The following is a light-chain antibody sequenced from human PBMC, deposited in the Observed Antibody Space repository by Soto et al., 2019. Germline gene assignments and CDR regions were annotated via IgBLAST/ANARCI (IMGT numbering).Light chain of an antibody. CDR3: QQYGSSPRGT. V-gene: IGKV3-20*01. CDR2: GVS. J-gene: IGKJ4*01. CDR1: QSVRGND. Sequence: EIVLTQSPGTLCLSPGERATLSCRASQSVRGNDLAWYQQKPGQTPRLLIYGVSSRATGIPDRFSGSGSGTDFTLTISRLEPEDFAVYYCQQYGSSPRGTFGGGTKVDI.